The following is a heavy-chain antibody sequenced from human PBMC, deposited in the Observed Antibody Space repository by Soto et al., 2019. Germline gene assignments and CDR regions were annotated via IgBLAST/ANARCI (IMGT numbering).Heavy chain of an antibody. CDR1: GGSISSSSYY. CDR2: IYYSGST. Sequence: SETLSLTCTVSGGSISSSSYYWGWIRQPPGKGLEWIGSIYYSGSTYYNPSLKSRVTISVDTSKNQFSLKLSSVTAADTAVYYCARLLGYCSSTSCYGLPHFDYWGQGTLVTVSS. CDR3: ARLLGYCSSTSCYGLPHFDY. D-gene: IGHD2-2*01. V-gene: IGHV4-39*01. J-gene: IGHJ4*02.